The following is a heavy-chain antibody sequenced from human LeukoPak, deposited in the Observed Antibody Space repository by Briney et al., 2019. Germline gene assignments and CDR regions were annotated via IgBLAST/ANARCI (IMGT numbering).Heavy chain of an antibody. D-gene: IGHD2-2*02. CDR1: GLTSSSYA. V-gene: IGHV3-30*04. CDR2: VSSDGSSD. Sequence: PGRSLRLSCAASGLTSSSYAMHWVRQAPGKGLEWVAIVSSDGSSDYYLDSVKGRFTVSRDNSKNTIYLQMNSLKAEDTAVYYCARTGDCSSTNCYRPFDYWGQGTLVTVSS. J-gene: IGHJ4*02. CDR3: ARTGDCSSTNCYRPFDY.